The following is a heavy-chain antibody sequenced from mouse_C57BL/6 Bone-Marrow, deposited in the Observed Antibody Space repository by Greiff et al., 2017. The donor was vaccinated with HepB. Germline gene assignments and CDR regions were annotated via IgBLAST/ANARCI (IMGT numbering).Heavy chain of an antibody. CDR1: GYTFTSYW. J-gene: IGHJ3*01. D-gene: IGHD2-1*01. CDR2: IDPSDSET. Sequence: VQLQQSGAELVRPGSSVKLSCKASGYTFTSYWMHWVKQRPIQGLEGIGNIDPSDSETHYNQKFKDKATLTVDKSSSTAYMQLSSLTSEDSAVYYCARAEYYGRFAYWGQGTLVTVSA. V-gene: IGHV1-52*01. CDR3: ARAEYYGRFAY.